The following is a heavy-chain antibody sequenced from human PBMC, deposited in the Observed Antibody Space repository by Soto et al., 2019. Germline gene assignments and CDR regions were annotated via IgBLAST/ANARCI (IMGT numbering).Heavy chain of an antibody. D-gene: IGHD5-18*01. J-gene: IGHJ6*02. Sequence: PSETLSLTCTVSGGSISSYYWSWIRQPPGKGLEWIGYIYYSGSTNYNPSLKSRVTISVDTSKNQFSLKLSSVTAADTAVYYCASQDTAVDYGMDVWGQGTTVTVSS. CDR1: GGSISSYY. CDR2: IYYSGST. V-gene: IGHV4-59*01. CDR3: ASQDTAVDYGMDV.